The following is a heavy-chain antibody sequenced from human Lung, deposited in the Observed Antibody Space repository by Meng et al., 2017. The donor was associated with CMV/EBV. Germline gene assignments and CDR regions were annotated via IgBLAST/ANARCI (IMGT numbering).Heavy chain of an antibody. V-gene: IGHV3-7*01. D-gene: IGHD2/OR15-2a*01. CDR1: GFTFSTYW. CDR2: INQDGTVK. CDR3: ARDDPLVRSTRLYDH. J-gene: IGHJ5*02. Sequence: SCAASGFTFSTYWMSWVRQAPGKGLEWVANINQDGTVKYYVGSVKGRFTISRDSAKNSLNLQMNSLRAEDTAVYYCARDDPLVRSTRLYDHWRQGTVVTVSS.